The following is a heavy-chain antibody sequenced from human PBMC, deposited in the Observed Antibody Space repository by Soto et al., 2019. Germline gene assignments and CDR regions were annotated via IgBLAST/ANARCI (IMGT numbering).Heavy chain of an antibody. J-gene: IGHJ5*02. CDR3: AKGTGYSSSGYSLGLGKNWFDP. V-gene: IGHV3-9*01. CDR1: GFTFDDYA. D-gene: IGHD6-13*01. CDR2: ISWNSGSI. Sequence: EVQLVESGGGLVQPGRSLRLSCAASGFTFDDYAMHWVRQAPGKGLEWVSGISWNSGSIGYADSVKGRFTISRDNAKNSLYLQMSSLRAEDTALYYCAKGTGYSSSGYSLGLGKNWFDPWGQGTLVTVSS.